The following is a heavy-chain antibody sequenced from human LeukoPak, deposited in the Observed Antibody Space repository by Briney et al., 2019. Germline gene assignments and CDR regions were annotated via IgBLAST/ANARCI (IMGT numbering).Heavy chain of an antibody. D-gene: IGHD2-2*01. J-gene: IGHJ5*02. V-gene: IGHV3-23*01. CDR1: RFTFSSYA. CDR2: VGGSGTTT. Sequence: GGSLRFSCAASRFTFSSYAMTWVRQVPGKGLEWVATVGGSGTTTFYGDSVKGRFTISRDNSKNTVYLQMDSLTAEDTAVYYCTKKIVPGGSNWFDLWGQGTLVAVSS. CDR3: TKKIVPGGSNWFDL.